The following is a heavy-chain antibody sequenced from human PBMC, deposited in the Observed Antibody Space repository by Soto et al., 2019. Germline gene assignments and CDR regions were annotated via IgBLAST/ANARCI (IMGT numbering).Heavy chain of an antibody. CDR2: INPNSGGP. Sequence: GASVKVSCTASGYTFTGYYIHWVRQAPGQRLEWMGYINPNSGGPNYAQKFQGRVTMTRDTSISTAYMELSRLRSDDTAVYFCARDDWSGDRYYYGMDGWGQGTTVTV. J-gene: IGHJ6*02. CDR3: ARDDWSGDRYYYGMDG. CDR1: GYTFTGYY. D-gene: IGHD3-3*01. V-gene: IGHV1-2*02.